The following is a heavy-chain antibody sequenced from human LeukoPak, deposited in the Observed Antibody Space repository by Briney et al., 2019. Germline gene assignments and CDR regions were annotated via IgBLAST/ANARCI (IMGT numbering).Heavy chain of an antibody. V-gene: IGHV1-2*02. CDR2: NNRNSGGT. D-gene: IGHD6-19*01. J-gene: IGHJ4*02. CDR3: AQSSGWDSLKY. Sequence: ASLRVSSTPAVHTFTPSYINWVRQSPGQQGGWKGWNNRNSGGTNHAQKFQGRVSMTRDTSISTAYMELSRLRSDDTAVYYCAQSSGWDSLKYWGQGTLVTVSS. CDR1: VHTFTPSY.